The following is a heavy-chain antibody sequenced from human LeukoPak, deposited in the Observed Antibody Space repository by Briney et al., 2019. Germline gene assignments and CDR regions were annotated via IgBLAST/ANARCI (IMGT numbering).Heavy chain of an antibody. CDR1: GFTFSSYG. V-gene: IGHV3-48*04. CDR3: ARMMGPIDY. Sequence: PGGSLRLSCGASGFTFSSYGMHWVRQAPGKGLEWVSYISGSGSAIYYADSVKGRFTISRDNAKNSLYLQMNSLRAEDTAVYYCARMMGPIDYWGQGTLVTVSS. D-gene: IGHD3-16*01. J-gene: IGHJ4*02. CDR2: ISGSGSAI.